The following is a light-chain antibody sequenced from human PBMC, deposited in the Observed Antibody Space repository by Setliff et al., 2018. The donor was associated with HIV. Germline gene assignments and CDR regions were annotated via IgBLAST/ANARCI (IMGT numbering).Light chain of an antibody. J-gene: IGLJ1*01. Sequence: QSVLTQPASVSGSPGQWITISCTGTSSDVGGYNYVSWYQQHPGKAPKLLIYDVTSRLPGVSNRLSGSKSGNTASLTSSGLQAEDEADYYCSSYAISSPYVFGTGTKVTVL. CDR3: SSYAISSPYV. CDR2: DVT. V-gene: IGLV2-14*01. CDR1: SSDVGGYNY.